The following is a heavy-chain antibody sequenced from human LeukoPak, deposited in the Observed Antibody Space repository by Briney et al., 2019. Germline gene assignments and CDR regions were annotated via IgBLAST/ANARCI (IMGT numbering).Heavy chain of an antibody. Sequence: SVKVSCKASGGTFSSYAISWARQAPGQGLEWMGRIIPIFGTANYAQKFQGRATITTDESTSTAYMELSSLRSEDTAVYYCARGLIPLYYFDYWGQGTLVTVSS. J-gene: IGHJ4*02. CDR2: IIPIFGTA. CDR3: ARGLIPLYYFDY. D-gene: IGHD2-8*01. V-gene: IGHV1-69*05. CDR1: GGTFSSYA.